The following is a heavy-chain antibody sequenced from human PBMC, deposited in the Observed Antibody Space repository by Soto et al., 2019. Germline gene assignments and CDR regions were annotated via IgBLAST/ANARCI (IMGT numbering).Heavy chain of an antibody. CDR2: IIPIFGTA. CDR3: ARDSPDWIAGAGTFSDNWFDP. D-gene: IGHD6-13*01. Sequence: QVQLVQSGAEVKKPGSSVKVSCKASGGTFSSYAISWVRQAPGQGLEWMGGIIPIFGTANYAQKFQGRVTISADESTNTVDMELSSLRAEDTAVYYCARDSPDWIAGAGTFSDNWFDPWGQGTLVTFSS. V-gene: IGHV1-69*01. CDR1: GGTFSSYA. J-gene: IGHJ5*02.